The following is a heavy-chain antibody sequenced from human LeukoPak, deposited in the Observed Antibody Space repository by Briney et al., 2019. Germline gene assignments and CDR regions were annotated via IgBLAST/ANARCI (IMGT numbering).Heavy chain of an antibody. J-gene: IGHJ4*02. CDR3: AKQLGYCSDGSCYFPY. CDR1: GFTFSSSA. Sequence: GGSLRLSCAASGFTFSSSAMSWVRQAPGKGLEWVSAISNNGGYTYYADSVQGRFTISRDNSESTLCLQMNSLRAEDTAVYYCAKQLGYCSDGSCYFPYWGQGTLVTVSS. CDR2: ISNNGGYT. D-gene: IGHD2-15*01. V-gene: IGHV3-23*01.